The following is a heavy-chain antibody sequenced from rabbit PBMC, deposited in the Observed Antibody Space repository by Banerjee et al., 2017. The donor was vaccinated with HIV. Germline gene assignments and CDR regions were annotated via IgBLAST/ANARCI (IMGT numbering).Heavy chain of an antibody. CDR3: VRESSGYYGTRLDL. Sequence: QEQLVESGGGLVQPGGSLKLSCKASGFDFSSYGVSWVRQAPGKGLEWIGYIDPVFGSTYYASWVNGRFTISSHNAQNTLYLQLNSLTAADTATYFCVRESSGYYGTRLDLWGPGTLVTVS. D-gene: IGHD1-1*01. V-gene: IGHV1S47*01. CDR1: GFDFSSYG. J-gene: IGHJ3*01. CDR2: IDPVFGST.